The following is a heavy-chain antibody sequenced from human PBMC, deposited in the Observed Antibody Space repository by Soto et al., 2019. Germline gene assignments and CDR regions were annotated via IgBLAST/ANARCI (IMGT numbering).Heavy chain of an antibody. CDR1: GGTFSSYT. CDR2: IIPILGIA. J-gene: IGHJ4*02. V-gene: IGHV1-69*08. Sequence: QVQLVQSGAEVKKPGSSVKVSCKASGGTFSSYTISWVRQAPGQGLEWMGRIIPILGIANYAQKFQGRVTITADKSTSTAYMELSSLRSEDTAVYYCARDLGASTVVTPGPFDYWGQGTLVTVSS. D-gene: IGHD4-17*01. CDR3: ARDLGASTVVTPGPFDY.